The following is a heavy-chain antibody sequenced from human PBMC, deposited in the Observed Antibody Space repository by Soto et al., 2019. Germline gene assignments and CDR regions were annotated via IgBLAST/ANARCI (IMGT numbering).Heavy chain of an antibody. CDR3: ARDYGVTYYDFWSGYLFGMDV. V-gene: IGHV1-2*02. Sequence: WASVKVSCKASGYTFTGYYMHWVRQAPGQGLEWMGWINPNSGGTNYAQKFQGRVTMTRDTSISTAYMELSRLRSDDTAVYYCARDYGVTYYDFWSGYLFGMDVWGQGTTVTVSS. CDR2: INPNSGGT. J-gene: IGHJ6*02. D-gene: IGHD3-3*01. CDR1: GYTFTGYY.